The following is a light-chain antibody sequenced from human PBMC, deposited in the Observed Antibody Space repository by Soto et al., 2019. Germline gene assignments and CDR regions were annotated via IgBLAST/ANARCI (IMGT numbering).Light chain of an antibody. CDR2: GAS. CDR1: QSVSSD. V-gene: IGKV3-15*01. CDR3: QQRSNWIT. Sequence: DIGVSQSPASLSVNVRARDTTNCRASQSVSSDLAWYQHKPGQAPRLLIYGASTRATGIPARFSGRGSGTEFTLTISSLEPEDFAVYYCQQRSNWITFGQG. J-gene: IGKJ5*01.